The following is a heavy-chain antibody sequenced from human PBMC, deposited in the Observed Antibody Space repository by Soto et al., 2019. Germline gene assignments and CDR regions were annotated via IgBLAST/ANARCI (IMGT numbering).Heavy chain of an antibody. CDR1: GYTFTGYY. CDR2: INPNSGAT. V-gene: IGHV1-2*02. CDR3: ARDAVSTIGDFDY. Sequence: ASVRVSCKASGYTFTGYYIHWVRQAPGQGLEWMGWINPNSGATNQAQKFQGRVTMARDTSISTAYMELSRLTSDDTAVYYCARDAVSTIGDFDYWGQGTLVTVSS. J-gene: IGHJ4*02. D-gene: IGHD5-12*01.